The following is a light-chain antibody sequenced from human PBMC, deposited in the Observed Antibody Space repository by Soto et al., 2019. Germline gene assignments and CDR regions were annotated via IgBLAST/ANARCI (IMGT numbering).Light chain of an antibody. CDR1: QSVTNNF. CDR2: GAS. CDR3: QQYGTPLVT. J-gene: IGKJ3*01. Sequence: IVLTQSPGTLSLSPGERATLSCGASQSVTNNFLAWYQQKPGQAPRLLIYGASSRSTGVPDRFSGSGSGTDFTLTISRLEPGDFAVYYCQQYGTPLVTCGPGTKVDIK. V-gene: IGKV3-20*01.